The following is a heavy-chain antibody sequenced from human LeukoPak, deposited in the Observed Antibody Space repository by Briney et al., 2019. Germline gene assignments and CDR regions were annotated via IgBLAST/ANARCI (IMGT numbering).Heavy chain of an antibody. CDR1: GFTFTNYW. V-gene: IGHV3-7*01. CDR2: IKKDGSEK. D-gene: IGHD3-16*01. CDR3: ARDVKGGNFDY. J-gene: IGHJ4*02. Sequence: PGGSLRLSCAASGFTFTNYWMSWVRQAPGKGLEWMANIKKDGSEKYYVASVKGRFTISRDNAKNSLYLQMNSLRVEDTAVYYCARDVKGGNFDYWGQGTLVTVSS.